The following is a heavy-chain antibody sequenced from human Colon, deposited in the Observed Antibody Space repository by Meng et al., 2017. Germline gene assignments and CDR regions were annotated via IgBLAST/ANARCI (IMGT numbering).Heavy chain of an antibody. CDR3: GRYRYDRNNFYGLDV. D-gene: IGHD3-16*02. J-gene: IGHJ6*02. CDR2: IGLDRVT. Sequence: GESLKISCAASGFTFNNYAMSWVRQAPGKGLEWVAAIGLDRVTHHSDSVKGRFTISRDRSGSPLYLQMDSRRVEDTAIYYCGRYRYDRNNFYGLDVWGQGTTVTVSS. CDR1: GFTFNNYA. V-gene: IGHV3-23*01.